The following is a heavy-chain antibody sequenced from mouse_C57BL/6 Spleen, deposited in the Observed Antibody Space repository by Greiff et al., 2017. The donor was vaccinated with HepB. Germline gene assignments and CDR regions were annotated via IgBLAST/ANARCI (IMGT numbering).Heavy chain of an antibody. J-gene: IGHJ2*01. Sequence: VQLKESGTVLARPGASVKMSCKTSGYTFTSYWMHWVKQRPGQGLEWIGAIYPGNSDTSYNQKFKGKAKLTAVTSASTAYMELSSLTNEDSSVYYCTRSYSKSPNCDYGGQGTTLTVSS. D-gene: IGHD2-5*01. CDR1: GYTFTSYW. V-gene: IGHV1-5*01. CDR3: TRSYSKSPNCDY. CDR2: IYPGNSDT.